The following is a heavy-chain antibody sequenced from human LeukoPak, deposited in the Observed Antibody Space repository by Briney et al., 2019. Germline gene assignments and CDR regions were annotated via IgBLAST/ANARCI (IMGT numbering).Heavy chain of an antibody. Sequence: PSETLSLTCSVSGGSISSSSYYWGWIRQPPGKGLEWIGIISYSGSTYYSPSLESRVTISVDTSKNQFSLNLSSVTAADTAVYYCARDTPPFDYWGQGTLVTVSS. CDR1: GGSISSSSYY. V-gene: IGHV4-39*07. CDR2: ISYSGST. CDR3: ARDTPPFDY. J-gene: IGHJ4*02.